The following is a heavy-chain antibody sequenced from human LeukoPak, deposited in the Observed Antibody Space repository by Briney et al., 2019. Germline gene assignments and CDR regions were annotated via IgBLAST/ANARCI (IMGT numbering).Heavy chain of an antibody. Sequence: SGGSLRLSCAASGFTFSSYGMHWVRQAPGKGLEWVANIKQDASEKYYVDSVKGRFTISRDNAKNSLHLQMNSLRTEDTAVYYCAREMGATTPWGQGTLVTVSS. J-gene: IGHJ5*02. CDR1: GFTFSSYG. D-gene: IGHD1-14*01. V-gene: IGHV3-7*01. CDR2: IKQDASEK. CDR3: AREMGATTP.